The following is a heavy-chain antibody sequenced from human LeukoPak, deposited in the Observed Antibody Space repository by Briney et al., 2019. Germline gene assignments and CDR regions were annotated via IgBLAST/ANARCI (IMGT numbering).Heavy chain of an antibody. CDR3: ARAERALAGKHAFDI. Sequence: ASVKVSCKDSGYTFSTYAMNWVRQAPGQGLEWMGGIIPIFGTANYAQKFQGRVTITADKSTSTPYMELSSLRSEDTAVYYCARAERALAGKHAFDIWGQGTMVTVSS. CDR1: GYTFSTYA. V-gene: IGHV1-69*06. J-gene: IGHJ3*02. CDR2: IIPIFGTA. D-gene: IGHD6-19*01.